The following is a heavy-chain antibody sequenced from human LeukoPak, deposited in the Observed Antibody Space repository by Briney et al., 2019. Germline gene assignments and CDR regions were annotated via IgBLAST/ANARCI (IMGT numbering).Heavy chain of an antibody. D-gene: IGHD2/OR15-2a*01. V-gene: IGHV1-69*05. J-gene: IGHJ3*02. CDR3: ARDPSLRGNSFDI. CDR2: IIPIFGTA. Sequence: SVKVSCKASGGTFSSYAISWGRQAPGQGLESMGRIIPIFGTANYAQTFQRRVTITTDESTSTAYMELSSLRSEHTGVYYCARDPSLRGNSFDIWGQGTMDTVSS. CDR1: GGTFSSYA.